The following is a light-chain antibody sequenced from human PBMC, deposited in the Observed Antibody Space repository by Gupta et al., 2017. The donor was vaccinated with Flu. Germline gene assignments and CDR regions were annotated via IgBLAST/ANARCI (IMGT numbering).Light chain of an antibody. CDR3: QQYGSSPPWT. CDR2: GAS. V-gene: IGKV3-20*01. CDR1: QSVSSNY. Sequence: EIVLTQSPGTLSLSPGERATLSCRASQSVSSNYLAWYQQRPGQAPRLLLSGASSRATGIPDRFSGSGSGTDFTLTISRLEPEDFALYYCQQYGSSPPWTFGQGTKVEIK. J-gene: IGKJ1*01.